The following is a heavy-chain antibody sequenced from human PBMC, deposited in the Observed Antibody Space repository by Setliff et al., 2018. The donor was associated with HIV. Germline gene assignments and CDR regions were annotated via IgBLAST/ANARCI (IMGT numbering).Heavy chain of an antibody. J-gene: IGHJ4*02. Sequence: SETLSLTCTVSGGSISSTNYFWGWIRQPPGKGLEWIGTIYYHGSTYYNPSLKSRVTISIDTSKNQFSLKLSSVTAADTAVYYCAREGGLDYYDSSGHYSYWGQGTLVTVSS. CDR2: IYYHGST. CDR3: AREGGLDYYDSSGHYSY. V-gene: IGHV4-39*02. CDR1: GGSISSTNYF. D-gene: IGHD3-22*01.